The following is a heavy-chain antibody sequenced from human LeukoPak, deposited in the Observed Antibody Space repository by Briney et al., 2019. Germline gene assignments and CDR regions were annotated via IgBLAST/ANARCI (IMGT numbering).Heavy chain of an antibody. J-gene: IGHJ4*02. CDR1: GFTFSSYA. V-gene: IGHV3-30-3*01. D-gene: IGHD6-19*01. CDR2: ISYDGSNK. CDR3: AREAVADYYFDY. Sequence: QPGGSLRLSCAASGFTFSSYAMHWVRQAPGKGLEWVAVISYDGSNKYYADSVKGRFTISRDNSKNTLYLQMNSLRAEDTAVYYCAREAVADYYFDYWGQGTLVTVSS.